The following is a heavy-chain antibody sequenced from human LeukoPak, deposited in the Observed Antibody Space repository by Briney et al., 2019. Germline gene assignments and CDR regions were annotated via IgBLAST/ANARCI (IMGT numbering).Heavy chain of an antibody. Sequence: GGSLRLSCAAAGFTFSSYSFNWVRQAPGQGLEWVSSISSSSSYIYYADSVKGRFTISRDNARNSLYLQMNSLRAEDTAMYYCARDRYSSSLDAFDIWGQGTMVTVSS. CDR2: ISSSSSYI. J-gene: IGHJ3*02. CDR3: ARDRYSSSLDAFDI. D-gene: IGHD6-13*01. V-gene: IGHV3-21*01. CDR1: GFTFSSYS.